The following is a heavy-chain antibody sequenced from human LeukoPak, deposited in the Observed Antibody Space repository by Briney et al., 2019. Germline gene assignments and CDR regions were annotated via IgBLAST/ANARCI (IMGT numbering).Heavy chain of an antibody. CDR2: ISGSGGST. CDR3: AKSKGPRIVVVPAAIGAFDY. V-gene: IGHV3-23*01. D-gene: IGHD2-2*01. Sequence: PGGSLRLSCAASGFTFSDYYMSWIRQAPGKGLEWVSAISGSGGSTYYADSVKGRFTISRDNSKNTLYLQMNSLRAEDTAVYYCAKSKGPRIVVVPAAIGAFDYWGQGTLVTVSS. CDR1: GFTFSDYY. J-gene: IGHJ4*02.